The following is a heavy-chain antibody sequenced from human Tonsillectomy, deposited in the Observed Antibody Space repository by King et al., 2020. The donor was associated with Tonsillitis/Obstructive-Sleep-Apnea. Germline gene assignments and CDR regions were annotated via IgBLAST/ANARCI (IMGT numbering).Heavy chain of an antibody. V-gene: IGHV3-21*06. J-gene: IGHJ3*02. D-gene: IGHD1-26*01. CDR2: ISSSSGYI. CDR1: GFTFSSYS. CDR3: AKCYSGSYHGTDGFDI. Sequence: VQLVESGGGLVKPGGSLRLSCAASGFTFSSYSMNWVRQAPGKGLEWVSSISSSSGYIYYADSVKGRFTISRDNAKNSLYVQMNSLRAEDTAVYYCAKCYSGSYHGTDGFDIWGQGTMVTVSS.